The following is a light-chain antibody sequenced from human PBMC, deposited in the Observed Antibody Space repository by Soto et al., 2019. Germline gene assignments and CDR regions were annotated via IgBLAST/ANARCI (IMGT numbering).Light chain of an antibody. CDR1: QSVSTSY. V-gene: IGKV3-20*01. J-gene: IGKJ1*01. Sequence: DIVLTQSPGTLSLSPGDRATLSCRASQSVSTSYLACYQQKPFHSPTLLNHLSSTRSTGIPNRFSGNGSGTDFPLTCSGLEAEDVVLYYWQQYGNSRGTLGQGTKVDIK. CDR3: QQYGNSRGT. CDR2: LSS.